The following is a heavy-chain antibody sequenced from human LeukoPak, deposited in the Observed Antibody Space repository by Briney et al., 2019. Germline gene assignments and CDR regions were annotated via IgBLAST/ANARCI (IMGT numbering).Heavy chain of an antibody. CDR3: ARDKGGSGSPTVDY. D-gene: IGHD2-15*01. CDR2: IYYSGST. J-gene: IGHJ4*02. V-gene: IGHV4-39*02. CDR1: GGSISSSSYY. Sequence: SETLSLTCTVSGGSISSSSYYWGWIRQPPGKGLEWIGSIYYSGSTYYNPSLKSRVTISVDTSKNQFSLKLSSVTAADTAVYYCARDKGGSGSPTVDYWGQGTLVTVSS.